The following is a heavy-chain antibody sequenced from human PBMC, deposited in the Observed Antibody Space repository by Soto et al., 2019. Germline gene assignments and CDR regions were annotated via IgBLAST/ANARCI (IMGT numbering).Heavy chain of an antibody. CDR2: ISGSGSST. J-gene: IGHJ6*04. D-gene: IGHD6-13*01. CDR3: AHLHSYRSSWYWYYHYYGMDV. Sequence: GGSLRLSCAASGFTFSSYAMSWVRQAPGKGLEWVSAISGSGSSTYYADSVKGGFTITRDKSKHTLYLQMYSLRAEDTDVYYCAHLHSYRSSWYWYYHYYGMDVWGKGTTVTVSS. CDR1: GFTFSSYA. V-gene: IGHV3-23*01.